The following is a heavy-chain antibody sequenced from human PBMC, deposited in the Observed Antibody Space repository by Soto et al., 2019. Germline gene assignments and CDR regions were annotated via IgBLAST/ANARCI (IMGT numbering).Heavy chain of an antibody. CDR3: ARARLRAVYAFDI. CDR1: GGSVSSGAYY. Sequence: QVQLQESDAGLVKASQTLSLTCTVSGGSVSSGAYYWTWIRQRPGKGLEWIGYIYYSGSTYYSPSLKSRLSISLDTSMNQFSPRLSSVTAADTAMYYCARARLRAVYAFDIWGQGTMVTVSS. D-gene: IGHD5-12*01. J-gene: IGHJ3*02. CDR2: IYYSGST. V-gene: IGHV4-31*03.